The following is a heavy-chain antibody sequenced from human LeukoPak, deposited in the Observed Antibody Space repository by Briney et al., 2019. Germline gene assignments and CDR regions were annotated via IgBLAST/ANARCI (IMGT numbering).Heavy chain of an antibody. Sequence: GGSLRLACASYGFTFSNYAMSWVRQAPGKGLEWVSTISGGDGSTYYADSVKGRFTISRDNSKNTLYLQMNSLRAEDTAVYYCAKDRGYSSSWSYYFDYWGQGTLVTVSS. CDR1: GFTFSNYA. V-gene: IGHV3-23*01. CDR2: ISGGDGST. D-gene: IGHD6-13*01. J-gene: IGHJ4*02. CDR3: AKDRGYSSSWSYYFDY.